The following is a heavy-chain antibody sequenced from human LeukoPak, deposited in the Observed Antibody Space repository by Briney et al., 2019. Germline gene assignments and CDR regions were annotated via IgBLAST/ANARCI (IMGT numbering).Heavy chain of an antibody. J-gene: IGHJ5*02. Sequence: SGTLSLTCAVYGGSFSGYYWSWIRQPPGKGLEWIGEINHSGSTNYNPSLKSRVTISVDTSKNQFSLKLSSVTAADTAVYYCARGHLRNWFDPWGQGTLVTVSS. CDR1: GGSFSGYY. CDR3: ARGHLRNWFDP. V-gene: IGHV4-34*01. CDR2: INHSGST.